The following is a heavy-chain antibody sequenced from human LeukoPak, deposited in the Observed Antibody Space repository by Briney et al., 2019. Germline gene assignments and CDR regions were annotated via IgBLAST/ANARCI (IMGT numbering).Heavy chain of an antibody. D-gene: IGHD3-9*01. CDR1: GFTFSNYW. V-gene: IGHV3-7*03. CDR2: IKQDEIEK. CDR3: AKDPLRYFDPGAGWFDP. J-gene: IGHJ5*02. Sequence: GGSLRLSCAASGFTFSNYWMSWVRQAPGKGLEWVANIKQDEIEKYFVDSVKGRFTLSRDNAKNSLYLQMNSLRAEDTAVYYCAKDPLRYFDPGAGWFDPWGQGTLVTVSS.